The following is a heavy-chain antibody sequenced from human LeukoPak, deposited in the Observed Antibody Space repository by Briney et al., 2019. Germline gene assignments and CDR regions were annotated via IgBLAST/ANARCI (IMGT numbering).Heavy chain of an antibody. CDR3: ARGGGAEAFDI. J-gene: IGHJ3*02. D-gene: IGHD2-21*01. V-gene: IGHV3-66*01. Sequence: PGWSLRLSCAASGFTVSSNYMSWVRKAPGKGLEWVSVIYSGGSTNYADSVKGRFTISRDNSKNTLYLQMNSLRVEDTAVYYCARGGGAEAFDIWGQGTMVTVSS. CDR2: IYSGGST. CDR1: GFTVSSNY.